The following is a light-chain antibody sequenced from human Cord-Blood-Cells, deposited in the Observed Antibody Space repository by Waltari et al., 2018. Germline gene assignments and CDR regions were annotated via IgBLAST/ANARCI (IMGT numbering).Light chain of an antibody. CDR2: DAS. J-gene: IGKJ1*01. V-gene: IGKV3-11*01. CDR3: QQRSNWPPWT. CDR1: QSVSSY. Sequence: EIVLTQSPATLSLSPGERATLSGRASQSVSSYSSWHQQKPGQAPGPLIYDASNSAAGIPARFSGSGSGTDFTLTISSLEPEDFAVYYCQQRSNWPPWTFGQGTKVEIK.